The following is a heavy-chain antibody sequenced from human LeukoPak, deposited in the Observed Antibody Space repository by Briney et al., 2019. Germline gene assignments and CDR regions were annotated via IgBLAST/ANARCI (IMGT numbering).Heavy chain of an antibody. J-gene: IGHJ4*02. CDR2: IKQDGSEK. Sequence: GGSLRLSCAASGFTFSNYWMSWVRQAPGKGLEWVANIKQDGSEKYYVDSVKGRFTISRDNAKNSLYLQMNSLRAEDTAVYYCAKWGPTELSYYFDYWGQGTLVTVSS. CDR1: GFTFSNYW. D-gene: IGHD1-26*01. V-gene: IGHV3-7*03. CDR3: AKWGPTELSYYFDY.